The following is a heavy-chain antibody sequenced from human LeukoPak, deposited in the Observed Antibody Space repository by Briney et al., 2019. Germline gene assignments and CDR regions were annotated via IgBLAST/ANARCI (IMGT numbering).Heavy chain of an antibody. Sequence: GGSLRLSCAASGFTVSSNYMSWVRQAPGKGLEWVSSISSSSSYIYCADSVKGRFTISRDNAKNSLYLQMNSLRAEDAAVYYCARGRYSYGYGHGAPRYYMDVWGKGTTVTVSS. V-gene: IGHV3-21*01. J-gene: IGHJ6*03. D-gene: IGHD5-18*01. CDR2: ISSSSSYI. CDR3: ARGRYSYGYGHGAPRYYMDV. CDR1: GFTVSSNY.